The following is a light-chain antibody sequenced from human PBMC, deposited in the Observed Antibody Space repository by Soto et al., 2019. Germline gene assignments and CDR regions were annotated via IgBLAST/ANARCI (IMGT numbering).Light chain of an antibody. Sequence: QPVLTQPPSVSGAPGQRVTISCTGTSSNIGAGYVVHWYQQLPGTAPKLLIYGNSNRPSGVPNRFSGSNSGTSASLAITGLRAEDEAAYYCQSYDGSLSGWVFGAGTKLTVL. CDR2: GNS. J-gene: IGLJ3*02. CDR1: SSNIGAGYV. CDR3: QSYDGSLSGWV. V-gene: IGLV1-40*01.